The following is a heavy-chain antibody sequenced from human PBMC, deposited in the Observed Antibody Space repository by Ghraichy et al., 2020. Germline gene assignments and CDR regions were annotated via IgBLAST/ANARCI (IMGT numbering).Heavy chain of an antibody. D-gene: IGHD6-19*01. CDR2: IYHTGRT. Sequence: GSLRLSCTVSGASISSNWWSWVRQPPGKGLEWVGEIYHTGRTNYNPSLMSRVSISMDQSENHFSIELHSVTAADTAMYYCARHIGVTGTRGFDYWGQGALVTVSS. J-gene: IGHJ4*02. V-gene: IGHV4-4*02. CDR3: ARHIGVTGTRGFDY. CDR1: GASISSNW.